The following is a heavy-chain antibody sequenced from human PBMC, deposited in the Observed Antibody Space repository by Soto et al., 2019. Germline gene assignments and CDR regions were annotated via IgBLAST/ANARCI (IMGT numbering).Heavy chain of an antibody. Sequence: QVQLVQSGAEVQKPGASVKVSCKTSGYIFKNYGISWVRQAPGQGLEWLGWIYPKEDRANIAQNFQGRVTLTTDTPTSTAYIELRSLRLDDSAVYFCARDIDYDIDYWGQGTLVTVSS. D-gene: IGHD4-17*01. CDR2: IYPKEDRA. V-gene: IGHV1-18*01. CDR1: GYIFKNYG. J-gene: IGHJ4*02. CDR3: ARDIDYDIDY.